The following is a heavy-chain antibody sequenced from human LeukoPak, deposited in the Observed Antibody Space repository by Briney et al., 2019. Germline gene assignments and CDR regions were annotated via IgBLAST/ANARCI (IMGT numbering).Heavy chain of an antibody. J-gene: IGHJ5*02. CDR2: IYYSGST. CDR1: GGSIISSSYY. Sequence: SETLSLTCTVSGGSIISSSYYWGWIRQPPGKGLEWIGSIYYSGSTYYNPSLKSRVTISVDTSKNQFSLKLSSVTAADTAVYYCARLRSWSNWFDPWGQGTLVTVSS. V-gene: IGHV4-39*01. CDR3: ARLRSWSNWFDP. D-gene: IGHD2-15*01.